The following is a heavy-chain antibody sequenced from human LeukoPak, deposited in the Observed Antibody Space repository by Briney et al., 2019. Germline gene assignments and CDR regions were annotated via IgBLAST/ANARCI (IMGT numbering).Heavy chain of an antibody. CDR1: GYTFTSYD. V-gene: IGHV1-8*01. Sequence: VKVSCKASGYTFTSYDINWVRQATGQGLEWMGWMNPNSGNTGYAQKFQGRVTMTRNTSISTAYMELSSLRSEDTAVYYCIAAAGGYYYYYGMDVWGQGTTVTVSS. J-gene: IGHJ6*02. D-gene: IGHD6-13*01. CDR2: MNPNSGNT. CDR3: IAAAGGYYYYYGMDV.